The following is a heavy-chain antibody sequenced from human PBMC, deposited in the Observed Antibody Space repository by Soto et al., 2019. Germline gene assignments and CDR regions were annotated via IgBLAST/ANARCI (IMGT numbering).Heavy chain of an antibody. CDR3: ARVGGINWFDP. CDR1: GGSISSGGYY. V-gene: IGHV4-31*03. D-gene: IGHD1-20*01. CDR2: IYYSGST. J-gene: IGHJ5*02. Sequence: QVQLQESGPGLVKPSQTLSITCTVSGGSISSGGYYWRWIRQHPGKGLEWIGYIYYSGSTYYNPSLKSRVTISVDTSKSQFSRKLSSVTAADTAVYYCARVGGINWFDPWGQGTLVTVSS.